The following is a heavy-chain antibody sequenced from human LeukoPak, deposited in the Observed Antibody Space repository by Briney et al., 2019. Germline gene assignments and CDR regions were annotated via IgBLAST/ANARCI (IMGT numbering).Heavy chain of an antibody. CDR1: GGSISNNNYY. V-gene: IGHV4-39*01. Sequence: SETLSLTCTVSGGSISNNNYYWGWIRQPPGKGLGWIGSISSSGSTYYNPSLKSRVTISVDTSKKQFSLKLSSVTAADTAVYYCARHGYYGSSSSYYYYGMDVWGQGTTVTVSS. D-gene: IGHD3-10*01. CDR2: ISSSGST. J-gene: IGHJ6*02. CDR3: ARHGYYGSSSSYYYYGMDV.